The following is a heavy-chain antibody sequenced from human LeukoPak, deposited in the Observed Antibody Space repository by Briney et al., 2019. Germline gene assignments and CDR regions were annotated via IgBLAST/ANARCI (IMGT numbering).Heavy chain of an antibody. CDR1: GFIFSSYS. V-gene: IGHV3-21*01. D-gene: IGHD1-26*01. J-gene: IGHJ3*02. CDR2: ISSSSSYI. CDR3: ARVHSGSYSGAFDI. Sequence: PGGSLRLSCAASGFIFSSYSMNWVRQAPGKGLEWVSSISSSSSYIYYADSVKGRFTISRDNAKNSLYLQMNSLRAEDTAVYYCARVHSGSYSGAFDIWGQGTMVTVSS.